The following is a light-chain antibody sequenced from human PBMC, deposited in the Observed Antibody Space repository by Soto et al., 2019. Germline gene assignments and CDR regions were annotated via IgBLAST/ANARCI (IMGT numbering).Light chain of an antibody. CDR2: NNN. Sequence: QSVLTQPPSVSGAPGQRITISCTGSSSNMGAGYDVHWYQRLPGTAPKLLIYNNNNRPSGVPDRFSGSRSDTSASLAITGLQAEDEADYYCQSYDKSLGGVVFGGGTKLTVL. V-gene: IGLV1-40*01. CDR1: SSNMGAGYD. CDR3: QSYDKSLGGVV. J-gene: IGLJ2*01.